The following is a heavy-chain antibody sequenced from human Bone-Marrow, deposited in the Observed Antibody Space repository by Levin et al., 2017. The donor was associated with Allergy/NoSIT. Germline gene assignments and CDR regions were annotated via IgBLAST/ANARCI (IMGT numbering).Heavy chain of an antibody. Sequence: HGESLKISCKASGGTFSSYTINWVRQAPGQGLEWMGRIIPIVGTANYAQKFQGRVTITADKSTTTAYMELSSLRSEDTAVYYCATGTLAACDYWGQGTLVTVSS. J-gene: IGHJ4*02. V-gene: IGHV1-69*08. CDR3: ATGTLAACDY. CDR2: IIPIVGTA. D-gene: IGHD6-13*01. CDR1: GGTFSSYT.